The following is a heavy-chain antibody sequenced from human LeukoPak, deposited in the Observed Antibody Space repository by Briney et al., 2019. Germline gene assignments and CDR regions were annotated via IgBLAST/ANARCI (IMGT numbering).Heavy chain of an antibody. Sequence: GGSLRLSCAASGFTFSSSAVSWVRQAPGKGLEWVSAISNNGGYTYYADSVQGRFTISRDNSKSTLCLQMNSLRAEDTAVYYCAKQLGYCSDGSCYFPYWGQRTLVTVSS. CDR1: GFTFSSSA. J-gene: IGHJ4*02. D-gene: IGHD2-15*01. V-gene: IGHV3-23*01. CDR2: ISNNGGYT. CDR3: AKQLGYCSDGSCYFPY.